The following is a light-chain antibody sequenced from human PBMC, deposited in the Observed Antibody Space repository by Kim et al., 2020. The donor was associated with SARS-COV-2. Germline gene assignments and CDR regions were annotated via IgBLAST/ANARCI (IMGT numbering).Light chain of an antibody. Sequence: PGERATLSCSTSQSVTSSSVAWYQQRPGQAPRLLVYGASTRATGIPDRFRGSGSGTDFTLTISGLEPEDFAVYHCQQYATSPWTFGQGTKVDIK. CDR2: GAS. CDR3: QQYATSPWT. J-gene: IGKJ1*01. V-gene: IGKV3-20*01. CDR1: QSVTSSS.